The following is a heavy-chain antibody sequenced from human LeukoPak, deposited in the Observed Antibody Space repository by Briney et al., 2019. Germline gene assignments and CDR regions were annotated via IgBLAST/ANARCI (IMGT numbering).Heavy chain of an antibody. CDR1: GRSLSSGGYY. CDR2: IYYSGST. V-gene: IGHV4-31*03. D-gene: IGHD5-24*01. J-gene: IGHJ4*02. CDR3: ARGDAYYFDY. Sequence: SETLSLTCTLSGRSLSSGGYYWSWIRQHPGKGLEWIGYIYYSGSTYYNPSLKSRVTISLDTSKNQFSLKLSSVTAADTAVYYCARGDAYYFDYWGQGTLVTVSS.